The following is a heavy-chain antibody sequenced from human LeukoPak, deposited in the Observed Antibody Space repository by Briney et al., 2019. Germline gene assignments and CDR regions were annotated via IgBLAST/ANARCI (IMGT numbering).Heavy chain of an antibody. CDR2: IYYSGST. J-gene: IGHJ4*02. D-gene: IGHD3-22*01. CDR1: GGSISSSLHY. CDR3: ARLDSSGYYPDYFDY. Sequence: ASETLSLTCTVSGGSISSSLHYWAWIRQPPGKGLEWIGSIYYSGSTYYNPSLKSRVTISVDTSKNQFSLRLSSVTAADTAVYYCARLDSSGYYPDYFDYWGQGTLVTVSS. V-gene: IGHV4-39*07.